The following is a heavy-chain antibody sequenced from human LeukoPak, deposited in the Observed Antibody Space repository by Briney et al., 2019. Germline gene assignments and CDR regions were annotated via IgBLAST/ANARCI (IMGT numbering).Heavy chain of an antibody. V-gene: IGHV1-2*02. Sequence: ASVKVSCKASGYTFTGCYMHWVRQAPGQGLEWMGWINPNSGGTNYAQKFQGRVTMTRDTSISTAYMELSRLRSDDTAVYYCARANGDSFYYYYYGMDVWGQGTTVTVSS. CDR2: INPNSGGT. CDR3: ARANGDSFYYYYYGMDV. J-gene: IGHJ6*02. D-gene: IGHD4-17*01. CDR1: GYTFTGCY.